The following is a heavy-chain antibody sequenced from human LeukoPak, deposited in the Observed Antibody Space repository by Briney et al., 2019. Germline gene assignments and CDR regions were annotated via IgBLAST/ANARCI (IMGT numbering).Heavy chain of an antibody. V-gene: IGHV3-20*01. Sequence: GGSLRLSYEASGFTFDDYAMSWVRQAPGKGLEWVSGINWSGDSTGYADSVKGRFSISRDTAKNSLYLQMNSLRAEDTALYHCARAGQWVLQSVAFDIWGQGTMVTVSS. CDR2: INWSGDST. J-gene: IGHJ3*02. CDR1: GFTFDDYA. CDR3: ARAGQWVLQSVAFDI. D-gene: IGHD5-24*01.